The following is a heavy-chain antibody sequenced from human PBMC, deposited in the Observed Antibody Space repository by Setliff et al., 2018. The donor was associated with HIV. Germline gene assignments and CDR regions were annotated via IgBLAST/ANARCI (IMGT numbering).Heavy chain of an antibody. J-gene: IGHJ4*02. CDR2: FMYTDIHYVNYLN. CDR1: GASFVGDNH. Sequence: PSETLSLTCAVSGASFVGDNHWSWIRQTPERGLEWIAYFMYTDIHYVNYLNYRNPSLASRLSISVDKSKNQFSLTLSSVTAADTAVYYCARVGSDWYNVRPYYFDLWGQGTPVTVSS. CDR3: ARVGSDWYNVRPYYFDL. V-gene: IGHV4-30-4*01. D-gene: IGHD6-19*01.